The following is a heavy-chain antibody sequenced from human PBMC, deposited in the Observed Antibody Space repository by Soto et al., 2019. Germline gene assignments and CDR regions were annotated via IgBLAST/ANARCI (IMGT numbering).Heavy chain of an antibody. Sequence: QVQLVQSGAEEKKPGASVKVSCKASGYTFTGYAMHWVRQAPGLRLEWMGWINAGNGNTKYSQKFQGRVTITRDTSASTAYMELSSLRSEDTAVYYCARAVAVAADFDYWGQGTLVTVSS. D-gene: IGHD6-19*01. V-gene: IGHV1-3*05. J-gene: IGHJ4*02. CDR2: INAGNGNT. CDR1: GYTFTGYA. CDR3: ARAVAVAADFDY.